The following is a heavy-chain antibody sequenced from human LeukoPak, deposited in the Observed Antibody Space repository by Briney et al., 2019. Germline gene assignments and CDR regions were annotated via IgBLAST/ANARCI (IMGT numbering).Heavy chain of an antibody. Sequence: PGGSLRLSCAASGFTFSSYVMTWVRQAPGKGLEWVANIKQDGSEEYYVDSVKDRFTISRDNAKNSLYLQMNSLRAEDTAVYYCARVVHYYYYMDVWGKGTTVTVSS. J-gene: IGHJ6*03. D-gene: IGHD3-10*01. CDR1: GFTFSSYV. CDR3: ARVVHYYYYMDV. CDR2: IKQDGSEE. V-gene: IGHV3-7*01.